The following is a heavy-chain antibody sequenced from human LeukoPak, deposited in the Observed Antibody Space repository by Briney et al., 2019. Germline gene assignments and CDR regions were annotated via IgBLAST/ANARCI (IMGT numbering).Heavy chain of an antibody. Sequence: SVKVSCKASGGTFSSYAISWVRQAPGQGLEWMGGIIPIFGTANYAQKFQGRVTITADESTSTAYMELSSLRSEDTAVYYCAREGVGATSLFDYWGQGTLVTVSS. V-gene: IGHV1-69*13. J-gene: IGHJ4*02. CDR2: IIPIFGTA. CDR1: GGTFSSYA. CDR3: AREGVGATSLFDY. D-gene: IGHD1-26*01.